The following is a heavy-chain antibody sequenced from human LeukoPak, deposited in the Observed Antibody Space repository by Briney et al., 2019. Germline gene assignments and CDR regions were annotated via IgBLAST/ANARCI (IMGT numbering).Heavy chain of an antibody. V-gene: IGHV3-21*01. Sequence: PGGSLRLSCAASGFTFSSYSMNWVRQAPGKGLEWVSSISSSSSYIYYADSVKGRFTMSRDNAKNSLGLLMNSLRAEDTAVYYCAREGGKGMTMVRGAPTYYYYGMDVWGQGTTVIVSS. CDR1: GFTFSSYS. CDR3: AREGGKGMTMVRGAPTYYYYGMDV. D-gene: IGHD3-10*01. CDR2: ISSSSSYI. J-gene: IGHJ6*02.